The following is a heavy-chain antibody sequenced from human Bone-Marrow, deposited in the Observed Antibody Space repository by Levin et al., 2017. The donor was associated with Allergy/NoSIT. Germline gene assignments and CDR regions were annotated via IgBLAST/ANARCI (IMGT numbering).Heavy chain of an antibody. V-gene: IGHV3-53*01. Sequence: GESLKISCAASGFVVTRNHMSWVRQAPGKGLEWLSVTYSGGTTYYRDSVKGRFTISRDNSKNTLYLQMNSLRAEDTAIYYCARDNYDTPGELDYWGQGTLVTVS. CDR1: GFVVTRNH. CDR2: TYSGGTT. J-gene: IGHJ4*02. CDR3: ARDNYDTPGELDY. D-gene: IGHD3-9*01.